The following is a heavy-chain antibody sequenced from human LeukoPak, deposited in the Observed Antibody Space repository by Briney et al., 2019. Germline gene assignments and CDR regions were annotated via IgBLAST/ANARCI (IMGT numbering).Heavy chain of an antibody. D-gene: IGHD3-9*01. CDR2: INPNSGGT. Sequence: ASVKVSCKASGYTFTGYYMHWVRQAPGQGLEWMGRINPNSGGTNYAQKFQGRVTMTRDTSISTAYMELSRLRSDDTAVYYRARWYYDILTGYYHFDYWGQGTLVTVSS. J-gene: IGHJ4*02. V-gene: IGHV1-2*06. CDR3: ARWYYDILTGYYHFDY. CDR1: GYTFTGYY.